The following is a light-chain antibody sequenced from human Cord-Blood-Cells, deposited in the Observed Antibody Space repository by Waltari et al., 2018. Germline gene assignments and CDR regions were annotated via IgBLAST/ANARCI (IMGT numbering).Light chain of an antibody. CDR1: QRITSY. V-gene: IGKV1-39*01. CDR3: QQSYSTPFT. CDR2: AAS. Sequence: DIQMTQSPSSLSASLGHRVTITCRASQRITSYLNWFQQKPGKAPKLLIYAASSLQSGVPSRFSGSGSGTDFTLTISSLQPEDFATYYCQQSYSTPFTFGPGTKVDIK. J-gene: IGKJ3*01.